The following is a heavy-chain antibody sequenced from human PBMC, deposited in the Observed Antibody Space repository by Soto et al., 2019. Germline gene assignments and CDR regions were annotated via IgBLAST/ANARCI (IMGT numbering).Heavy chain of an antibody. D-gene: IGHD6-13*01. J-gene: IGHJ4*02. CDR3: ATAPNSNAVLVS. Sequence: QVQLQESGPRLVKPSGTLSLTCAVSGDSLSNDNWWTWVRQAPGKGLEWIGEGFHNGNTNYNPSLESPVTISLDKSKNQFSLTMTSVTAADTAIYYRATAPNSNAVLVSWGQGTLVTVSS. V-gene: IGHV4-4*02. CDR2: GFHNGNT. CDR1: GDSLSNDNW.